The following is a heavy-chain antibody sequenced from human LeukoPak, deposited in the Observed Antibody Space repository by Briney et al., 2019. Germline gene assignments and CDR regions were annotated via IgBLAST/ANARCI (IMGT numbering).Heavy chain of an antibody. CDR2: IIPIFGSA. V-gene: IGHV1-69*06. D-gene: IGHD2/OR15-2a*01. J-gene: IGHJ4*02. Sequence: SVKVSCKASGGTFSSYGISWVRQAPGQGLEWMGGIIPIFGSANYAQKFQGRVTITADKSTSTAYMELSSLRSEDTAVYYCARIQGFSRYYFDYWGQGTLVTVSS. CDR1: GGTFSSYG. CDR3: ARIQGFSRYYFDY.